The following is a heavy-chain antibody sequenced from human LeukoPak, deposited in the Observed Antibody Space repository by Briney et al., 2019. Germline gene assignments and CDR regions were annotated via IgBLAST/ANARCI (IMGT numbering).Heavy chain of an antibody. CDR3: ARAREMATIVDY. J-gene: IGHJ4*02. CDR1: GGSISSYY. D-gene: IGHD5-24*01. Sequence: SETLSLTCTVSGGSISSYYWSWIRQPPGKVLEWIGYIYYSGSTNYNPSLKSRVTISVDTSKNQFSLKLSSVTAADTAVYYCARAREMATIVDYWGQGTLVTVSS. CDR2: IYYSGST. V-gene: IGHV4-59*01.